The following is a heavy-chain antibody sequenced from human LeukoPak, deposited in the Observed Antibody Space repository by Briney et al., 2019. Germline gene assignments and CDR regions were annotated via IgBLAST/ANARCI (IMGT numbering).Heavy chain of an antibody. D-gene: IGHD3-22*01. CDR3: AREGYDSSGYPRLLDY. CDR2: LHAAGGT. J-gene: IGHJ4*02. Sequence: PGGSLRLSCAASGLTVSSNYMTWVRQAPGKGLEWVSVLHAAGGTYYADSVKGRFTISRHISKNTVYLQMNSLRPEDTAVYYCAREGYDSSGYPRLLDYWGQGTLVTVSS. CDR1: GLTVSSNY. V-gene: IGHV3-53*04.